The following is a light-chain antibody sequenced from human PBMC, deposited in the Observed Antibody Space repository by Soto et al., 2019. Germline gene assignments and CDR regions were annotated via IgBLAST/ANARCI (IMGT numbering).Light chain of an antibody. CDR3: QQFDSLPYT. V-gene: IGKV1-33*01. J-gene: IGKJ2*01. Sequence: DIQMTQSASSLSASVGDRVTITCQASQDINDRLNWYQQKPGKAPKILISDASSLETGVPSRFSGDGSGTDFTLTINNLRPEDFATYHCQQFDSLPYTFGQGTSLEI. CDR1: QDINDR. CDR2: DAS.